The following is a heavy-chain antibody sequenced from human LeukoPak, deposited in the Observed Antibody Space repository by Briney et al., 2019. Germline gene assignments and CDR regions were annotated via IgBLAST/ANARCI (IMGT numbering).Heavy chain of an antibody. J-gene: IGHJ3*02. Sequence: GGSLRLSCAASGFTFSSYAMHWVRQAPGKGLERVAVISYDGSNKYYADSVKGRFTISRDNSKNTLYLQMNSLRAEDTAVYYCARGRARYGGNSGEDAFDIWGQGTMVTVSS. CDR1: GFTFSSYA. V-gene: IGHV3-30-3*01. CDR3: ARGRARYGGNSGEDAFDI. CDR2: ISYDGSNK. D-gene: IGHD4-23*01.